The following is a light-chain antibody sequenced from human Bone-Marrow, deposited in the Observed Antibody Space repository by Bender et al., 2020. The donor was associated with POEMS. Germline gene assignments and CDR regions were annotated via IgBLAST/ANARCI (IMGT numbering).Light chain of an antibody. CDR3: CSYAGSSTPWV. CDR1: SSDVGSYYL. Sequence: QSALTQPASVSGSPGQSITISCTGTSSDVGSYYLVSWYLQHPGEAPKLMIYEVNKRPSGVSNRFSGSKSGNTASLTISGLQAEDEADYYCCSYAGSSTPWVFGGGTKLSVL. CDR2: EVN. V-gene: IGLV2-23*02. J-gene: IGLJ3*02.